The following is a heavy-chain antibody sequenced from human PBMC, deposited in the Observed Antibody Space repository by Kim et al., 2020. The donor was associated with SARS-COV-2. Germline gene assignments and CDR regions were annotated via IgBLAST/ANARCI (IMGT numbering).Heavy chain of an antibody. Sequence: SETLSLTCAVYGGSFSGYYWSWIRQPPGKGLEWIGEINHSGSTNYNPSLNSRVTISVDTSKNQFSLKLSSVTAADTAVYYCSSRSQYFRSTSCHIFDYLG. CDR1: GGSFSGYY. V-gene: IGHV4-34*01. D-gene: IGHD2-2*01. CDR2: INHSGST. CDR3: SSRSQYFRSTSCHIFDY. J-gene: IGHJ4*01.